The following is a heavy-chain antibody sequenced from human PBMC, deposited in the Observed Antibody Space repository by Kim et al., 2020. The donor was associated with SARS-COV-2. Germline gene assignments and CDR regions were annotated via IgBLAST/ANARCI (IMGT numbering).Heavy chain of an antibody. CDR1: GFTFNNYA. V-gene: IGHV3-9*01. D-gene: IGHD5-18*01. J-gene: IGHJ4*02. CDR3: AKDTAMVSVAFDY. CDR2: ISWNSGSI. Sequence: GGSLRLSCAVSGFTFNNYAMHWVRQAPEKGLEWVSGISWNSGSIGYADSVKGRFTISRDNAKNFLYLQMNSLRAEDTAWYYCAKDTAMVSVAFDYWGQGT.